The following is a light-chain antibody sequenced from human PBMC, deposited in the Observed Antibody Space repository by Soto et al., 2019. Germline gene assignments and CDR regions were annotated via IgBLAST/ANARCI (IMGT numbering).Light chain of an antibody. Sequence: EIVMTQSPATLSVSPGERATLSCGASQTVSNNLAWFQQKPGQAPRLLIYGASTRATGIPARFSGSGSGTEFTLTISSLQSEDLAVYYCQQYNNWPLTFGQGTKVEI. J-gene: IGKJ1*01. CDR2: GAS. CDR1: QTVSNN. CDR3: QQYNNWPLT. V-gene: IGKV3-15*01.